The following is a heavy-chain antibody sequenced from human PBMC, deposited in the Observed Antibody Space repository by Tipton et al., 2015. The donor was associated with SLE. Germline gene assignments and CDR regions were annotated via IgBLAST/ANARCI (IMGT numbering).Heavy chain of an antibody. CDR3: ARHDTNYGRNWFDP. CDR2: LFYSGAT. D-gene: IGHD2-8*01. CDR1: GGSINNNSYY. Sequence: TLPLTCTVSGGSINNNSYYWAWIRQPPGKGLEWIGSLFYSGATFYIPSLKSRVTLSRDTSKNKFSLQLKSVTASDTAVYYCARHDTNYGRNWFDPWGQGTLVTVSS. J-gene: IGHJ5*02. V-gene: IGHV4-39*01.